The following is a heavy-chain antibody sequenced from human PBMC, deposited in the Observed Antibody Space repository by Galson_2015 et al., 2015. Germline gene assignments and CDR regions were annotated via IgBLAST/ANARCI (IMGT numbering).Heavy chain of an antibody. CDR1: GFTFSSYS. D-gene: IGHD3-3*01. J-gene: IGHJ4*02. Sequence: SLRLSCAASGFTFSSYSMNWVRQAPGKGLEWVSYIRSSSSTIYYADSVKGRFTTSRDNAKNSLYLQMNSLRDEDTAVYYCARAGGTIFGVVSPNDYWGQGTLVTVSS. CDR3: ARAGGTIFGVVSPNDY. V-gene: IGHV3-48*02. CDR2: IRSSSSTI.